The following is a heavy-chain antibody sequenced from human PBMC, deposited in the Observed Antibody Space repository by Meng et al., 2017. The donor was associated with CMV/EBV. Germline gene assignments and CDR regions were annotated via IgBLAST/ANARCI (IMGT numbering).Heavy chain of an antibody. Sequence: GESLKISCAASGFTFSSYSMNWVRQAPGKGLEWVSSISSSSSYIYCADSVKGRFTISRDNAKNSLYLQMNSLRAEDTAVYYCARATYYDFWSGYYGYWGQGTLVTVSS. CDR1: GFTFSSYS. D-gene: IGHD3-3*01. CDR3: ARATYYDFWSGYYGY. V-gene: IGHV3-21*01. J-gene: IGHJ4*02. CDR2: ISSSSSYI.